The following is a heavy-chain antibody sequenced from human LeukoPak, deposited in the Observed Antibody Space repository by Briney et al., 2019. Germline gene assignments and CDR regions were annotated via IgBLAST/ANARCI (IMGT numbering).Heavy chain of an antibody. J-gene: IGHJ4*02. Sequence: ASVKVSCKASGYTFTSYAMHWVRQAPGQRLEWMGWINAGNGNTKYSQKFQGRVTITRDTSASTAYMELSSLRSEDTAVYYCAREVPILTGYYQFDYWGQGTLVTVSS. V-gene: IGHV1-3*01. CDR2: INAGNGNT. CDR3: AREVPILTGYYQFDY. D-gene: IGHD3-9*01. CDR1: GYTFTSYA.